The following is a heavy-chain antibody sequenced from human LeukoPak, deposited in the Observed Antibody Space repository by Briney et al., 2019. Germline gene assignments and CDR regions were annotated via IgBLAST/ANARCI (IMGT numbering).Heavy chain of an antibody. CDR1: GFTFSRYW. D-gene: IGHD6-19*01. CDR2: TNSDGSST. V-gene: IGHV3-74*01. CDR3: AAKKAGWYYFNY. J-gene: IGHJ4*02. Sequence: PGGSLRLSCAASGFTFSRYWMHWVRQAPGKGLVWVSRTNSDGSSTSYADSVKGRFTISRDNAKNTLYLQMNSLRAEDTAVYYCAAKKAGWYYFNYWGQGTLVTVSS.